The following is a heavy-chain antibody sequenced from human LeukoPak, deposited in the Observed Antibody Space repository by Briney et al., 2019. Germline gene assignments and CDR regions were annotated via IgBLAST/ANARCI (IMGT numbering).Heavy chain of an antibody. J-gene: IGHJ4*03. CDR1: GFRFSRYW. D-gene: IGHD5-24*01. Sequence: GGSLRLSCAASGFRFSRYWMSWVRQAPGKGLEWVASINQGESMILYVDSVKGRFTISRDNANNLLFLQMNYMRVEDTAVYYCAKLLRDVTIYDFWGHGDLVTVSS. CDR3: AKLLRDVTIYDF. V-gene: IGHV3-7*01. CDR2: INQGESMI.